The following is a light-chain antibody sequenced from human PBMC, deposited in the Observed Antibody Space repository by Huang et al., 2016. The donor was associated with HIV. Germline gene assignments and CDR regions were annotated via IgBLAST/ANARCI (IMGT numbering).Light chain of an antibody. Sequence: IVLTQSPATVSLSPGERATLSCKASQSVSSYLAWYQQKPGQAPSLLIYDATGRAPGLPARFSGSGSGTDFTLTISNLGPEDFAVYFCQQRYDWPLTFGGGTKVEIK. CDR1: QSVSSY. J-gene: IGKJ4*01. V-gene: IGKV3-11*01. CDR3: QQRYDWPLT. CDR2: DAT.